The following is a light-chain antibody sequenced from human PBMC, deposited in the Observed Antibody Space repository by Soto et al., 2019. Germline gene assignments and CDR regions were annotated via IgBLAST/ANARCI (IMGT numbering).Light chain of an antibody. CDR3: CSYAGTPYV. V-gene: IGLV2-11*01. J-gene: IGLJ1*01. Sequence: QSVLTQPRSVSASPGQSVTISCTGTRSDVGGYNYVSWYQHHPGKAPKRMIYCVSERPSGVPDRFSVSKSGNTASLTISGLQAADEVDYYCCSYAGTPYVFGTGTKLTVL. CDR2: CVS. CDR1: RSDVGGYNY.